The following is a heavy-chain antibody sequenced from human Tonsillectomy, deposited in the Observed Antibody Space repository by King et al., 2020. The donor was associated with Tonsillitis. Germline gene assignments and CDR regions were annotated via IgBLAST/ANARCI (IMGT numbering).Heavy chain of an antibody. Sequence: VQLVEFGGGLVKPGGSLRLSCASLGLSFTNYDFNWVRQAAGKGLEWVSSSSSNSRYINYADSVKGRFTISRDNAKDSLYLQMNSRRVEDTAVYYCAKDKGADYYDSGRGAFDIWGQGTVVTVSS. V-gene: IGHV3-21*06. CDR2: SSSNSRYI. J-gene: IGHJ3*02. D-gene: IGHD3-22*01. CDR1: GLSFTNYD. CDR3: AKDKGADYYDSGRGAFDI.